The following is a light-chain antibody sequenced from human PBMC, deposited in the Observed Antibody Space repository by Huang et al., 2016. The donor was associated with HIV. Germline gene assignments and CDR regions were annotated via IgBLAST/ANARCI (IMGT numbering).Light chain of an antibody. CDR2: AAS. CDR1: QTISTF. J-gene: IGKJ4*01. V-gene: IGKV1-39*01. CDR3: QQTSSVPLT. Sequence: DIQMTQSPSSLSASVGDRISITCRASQTISTFLNWYQQQPGKAPKRRIYAASNLQSGVSSRFSGTGSGTHCTLTVTGLQPDDFATYFCQQTSSVPLTFGGGTRVE.